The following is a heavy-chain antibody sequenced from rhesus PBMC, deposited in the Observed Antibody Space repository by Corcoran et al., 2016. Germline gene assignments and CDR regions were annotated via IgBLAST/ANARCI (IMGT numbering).Heavy chain of an antibody. V-gene: IGHV4-80*01. Sequence: QVQLQGAGPGLVQPSGTLSPTCAVSGASISCNWWSWIPQPPGKGLEWIGEINGNSGSTNYNPSLKSRVTISKDASKNQFSLKLSSVTAADTAVYYCARDHIAAAGLDGLDSWGQGVVVTVSS. J-gene: IGHJ6*01. CDR1: GASISCNW. D-gene: IGHD6-25*01. CDR2: INGNSGST. CDR3: ARDHIAAAGLDGLDS.